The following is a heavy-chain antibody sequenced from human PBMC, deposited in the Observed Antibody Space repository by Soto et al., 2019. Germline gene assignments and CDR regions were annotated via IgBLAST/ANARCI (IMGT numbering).Heavy chain of an antibody. CDR3: AREGQPAAGTTPHN. CDR2: ISYDGGKK. D-gene: IGHD6-13*01. Sequence: VGALRISSAASGVTFIRYEMHGVRTAPGKGLEWVAVISYDGGKKYYADSVEGRVTISRDNSKNTLYVEMNSLSAEDAAVYYCAREGQPAAGTTPHNWGRGTLVTVSS. J-gene: IGHJ4*02. CDR1: GVTFIRYE. V-gene: IGHV3-30*04.